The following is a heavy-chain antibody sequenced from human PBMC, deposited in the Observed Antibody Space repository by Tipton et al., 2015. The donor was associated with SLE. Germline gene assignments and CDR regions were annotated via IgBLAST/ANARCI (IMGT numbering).Heavy chain of an antibody. CDR3: ARVGGNYYYMDV. V-gene: IGHV4-31*03. D-gene: IGHD1-14*01. CDR1: GGSISSYY. Sequence: TLSLTCSVSGGSISSYYWSWIRQHPGKGLEWIGYIYYSGSTYYNPSLKSRVTISVDTSKNQFSLKLSSVTAADTAVYYCARVGGNYYYMDVWGKGTTVTVSS. J-gene: IGHJ6*03. CDR2: IYYSGST.